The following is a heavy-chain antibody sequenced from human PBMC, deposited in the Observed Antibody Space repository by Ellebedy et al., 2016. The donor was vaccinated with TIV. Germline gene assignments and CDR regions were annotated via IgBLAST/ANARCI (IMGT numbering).Heavy chain of an antibody. CDR1: GFTFSSYA. J-gene: IGHJ4*02. Sequence: GESPKISXAASGFTFSSYAMSWVRQAPGKGLEWVSAISGSGGSTYYADSVKGRFTISRDNSKNTLYLQMNSLRAEDTAVYYCAKDSSSDDDYWGQGTLVTVSS. CDR2: ISGSGGST. D-gene: IGHD6-25*01. V-gene: IGHV3-23*01. CDR3: AKDSSSDDDY.